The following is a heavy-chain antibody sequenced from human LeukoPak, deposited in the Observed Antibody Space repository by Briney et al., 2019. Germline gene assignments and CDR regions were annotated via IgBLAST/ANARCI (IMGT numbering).Heavy chain of an antibody. D-gene: IGHD3-22*01. J-gene: IGHJ5*02. CDR3: ARSDSSGYYHWSVWFDP. Sequence: PSETLSLTCTVSGGSISSGDYYWSWIRQPPGKGLEWIGYIYYSGSTYYNPSLKSRVTISVDTSKNQFSLKLSSVTAADTAVYYCARSDSSGYYHWSVWFDPWGQGTLVTVSS. CDR2: IYYSGST. CDR1: GGSISSGDYY. V-gene: IGHV4-30-4*02.